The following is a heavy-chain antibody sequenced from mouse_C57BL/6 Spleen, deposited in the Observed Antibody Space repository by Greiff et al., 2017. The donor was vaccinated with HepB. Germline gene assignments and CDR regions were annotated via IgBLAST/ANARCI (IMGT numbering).Heavy chain of an antibody. CDR1: GYAFTNYL. CDR2: INPGSGGT. Sequence: QVQLQQSGAELVRPGTSVKVSCKASGYAFTNYLIEWVKQRPGQGLEWIGVINPGSGGTNYNEKFKGKATLTADKSSSTAYMQLSSLTSEDSAVYFCAREGDGYAWFAYWGQGTLVTVSA. J-gene: IGHJ3*01. V-gene: IGHV1-54*01. CDR3: AREGDGYAWFAY. D-gene: IGHD2-2*01.